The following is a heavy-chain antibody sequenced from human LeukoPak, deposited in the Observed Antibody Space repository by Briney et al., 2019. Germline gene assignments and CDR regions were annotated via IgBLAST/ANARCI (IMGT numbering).Heavy chain of an antibody. CDR1: GYTFTSYY. D-gene: IGHD1-20*01. J-gene: IGHJ5*02. CDR2: INPSGGST. CDR3: ARVGITGTTFGWFDP. Sequence: ASVKVSCKASGYTFTSYYMHWVRQAPGQGLEWMGLINPSGGSTSYAQKFQGRVTMTRDTSTSTVYMELSSLRSEDTAVYYCARVGITGTTFGWFDPWGQGTLVTVSS. V-gene: IGHV1-46*01.